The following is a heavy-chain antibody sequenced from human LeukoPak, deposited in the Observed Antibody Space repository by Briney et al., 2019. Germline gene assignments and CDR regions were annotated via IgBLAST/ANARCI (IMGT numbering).Heavy chain of an antibody. V-gene: IGHV1-69*04. CDR3: ARDLFYYDSSGYYHDAFDI. CDR1: GGTFSSYA. J-gene: IGHJ3*02. Sequence: ASVKVSCKASGGTFSSYAISWVRQAPGQGLEWMGRIIPILGIANYAQKFQGRVTITADKSTSTAYMELSSLRSEDTAVYYCARDLFYYDSSGYYHDAFDIWGQGTMVTVSS. CDR2: IIPILGIA. D-gene: IGHD3-22*01.